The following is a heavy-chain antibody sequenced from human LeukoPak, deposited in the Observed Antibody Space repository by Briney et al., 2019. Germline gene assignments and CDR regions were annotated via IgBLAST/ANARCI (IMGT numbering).Heavy chain of an antibody. CDR1: GGSFSGEY. J-gene: IGHJ4*02. CDR3: ARAGREWELSTFDY. V-gene: IGHV4-34*01. CDR2: INHSGST. D-gene: IGHD1-26*01. Sequence: KPSETLCLTCAVYGGSFSGEYWSWIGLRPGRRLEWIGEINHSGSTNYNPSLKSRVTISVDTSKNQFSLKLSSVTAADTAVYYCARAGREWELSTFDYWGQGTLVTVSS.